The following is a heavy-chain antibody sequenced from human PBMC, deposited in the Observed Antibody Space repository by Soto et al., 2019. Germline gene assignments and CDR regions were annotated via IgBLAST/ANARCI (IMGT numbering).Heavy chain of an antibody. Sequence: PGESLKISCKGSGYSFTSYWIGWVRQMPGKGLERMGIIYPGDSDTRYSPSFQGQVTISADKSISTAYLQWSSLKASDTAMYYCAREKLEPGQYYYYYYGMDVWGQGTTVTVSS. CDR2: IYPGDSDT. D-gene: IGHD1-1*01. J-gene: IGHJ6*02. CDR1: GYSFTSYW. V-gene: IGHV5-51*01. CDR3: AREKLEPGQYYYYYYGMDV.